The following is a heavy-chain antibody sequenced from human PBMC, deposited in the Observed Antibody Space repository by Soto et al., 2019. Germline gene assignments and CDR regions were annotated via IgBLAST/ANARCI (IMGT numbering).Heavy chain of an antibody. CDR1: GGSISSSSYY. J-gene: IGHJ6*03. Sequence: SETLSLTCTVSGGSISSSSYYWGWIRQPPGKGLEWIGSIYYSGSTYYNPSLKSRVTISVDTSKNQFSLKLSSVTAADTAVYYCASLGSGRDYYYYYYMDVWGKGTTVTSP. CDR3: ASLGSGRDYYYYYYMDV. V-gene: IGHV4-39*01. CDR2: IYYSGST. D-gene: IGHD3-10*01.